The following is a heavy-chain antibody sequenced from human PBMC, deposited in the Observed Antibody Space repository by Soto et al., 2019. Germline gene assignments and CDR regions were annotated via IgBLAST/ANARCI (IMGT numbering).Heavy chain of an antibody. CDR3: ASRHCSSTSCHGMDV. CDR1: GFTFTSSA. V-gene: IGHV1-58*01. CDR2: IVVGSGNT. J-gene: IGHJ6*02. D-gene: IGHD2-2*01. Sequence: GASVKVSCKASGFTFTSSAVQWVRQARGQRLEWIGWIVVGSGNTNYAQKFQERVTITRDMSTSTAYMELSSLRSEDTAVYYRASRHCSSTSCHGMDVWGQGTTVTVSS.